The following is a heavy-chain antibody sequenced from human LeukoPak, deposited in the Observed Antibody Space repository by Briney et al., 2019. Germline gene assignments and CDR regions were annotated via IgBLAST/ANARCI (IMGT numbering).Heavy chain of an antibody. V-gene: IGHV4-59*08. CDR1: GGSISSYY. CDR2: IDYSGST. CDR3: ARVGGGAYYYGMDV. Sequence: SETLSLTCTVSGGSISSYYWSWTRQPPGKGLEWIGYIDYSGSTNYNPSLKSRVTISVDTSNKQFSLKLSSVTAADSAVYYCARVGGGAYYYGMDVWGQGTTVSVFS. J-gene: IGHJ6*02. D-gene: IGHD3-16*01.